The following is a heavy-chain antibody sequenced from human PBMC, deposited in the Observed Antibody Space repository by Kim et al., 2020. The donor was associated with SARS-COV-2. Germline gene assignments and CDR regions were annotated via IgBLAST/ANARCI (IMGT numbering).Heavy chain of an antibody. CDR3: AKVPFERGNYYYYYGMDV. Sequence: GGSLRLSCAASGFTFDDYAMHWVRQAPGKGLEWVSLISGDGGSTYYADSVKGRFTISRDNSKNSLYLQMNSLRTEDTALYYCAKVPFERGNYYYYYGMDVWGQGTTVTVSS. V-gene: IGHV3-43*02. CDR1: GFTFDDYA. J-gene: IGHJ6*02. CDR2: ISGDGGST.